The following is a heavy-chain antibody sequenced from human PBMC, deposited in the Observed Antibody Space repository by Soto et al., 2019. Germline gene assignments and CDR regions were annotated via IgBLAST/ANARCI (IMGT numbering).Heavy chain of an antibody. V-gene: IGHV3-30*03. Sequence: QVQLVESGGGVVQPGRSLRLSCAASGFTFSSFGMHWVRQAPGKGLEWVAVISYDGSNKYYADSVKGRFTVSRDNSKNTLYLQMYILGAEGAAVYYCATIQQARVLGGVFDYWGQGTLVTVSS. CDR1: GFTFSSFG. CDR3: ATIQQARVLGGVFDY. CDR2: ISYDGSNK. D-gene: IGHD1-1*01. J-gene: IGHJ4*02.